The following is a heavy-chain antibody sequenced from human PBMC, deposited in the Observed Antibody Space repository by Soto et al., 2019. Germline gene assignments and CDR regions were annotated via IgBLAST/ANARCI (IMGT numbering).Heavy chain of an antibody. CDR2: VYYRGRS. D-gene: IGHD4-17*01. J-gene: IGHJ4*02. Sequence: ETLSLTGPVSGGSVTNSSYYWGWIRQSPGKGLEWIGSVYYRGRSYSKSSVKSRVTISVDTSKNRFSLSLNSVTASDTAVYFCVSQRTTVPTQAYFDYWGPGALVTVYS. CDR1: GGSVTNSSYY. CDR3: VSQRTTVPTQAYFDY. V-gene: IGHV4-39*01.